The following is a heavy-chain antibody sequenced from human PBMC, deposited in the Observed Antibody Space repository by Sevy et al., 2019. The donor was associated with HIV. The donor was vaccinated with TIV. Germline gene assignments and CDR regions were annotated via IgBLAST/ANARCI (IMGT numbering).Heavy chain of an antibody. V-gene: IGHV1-69*13. CDR2: IIPIFGTE. D-gene: IGHD3-22*01. CDR1: GGTLSSYA. J-gene: IGHJ3*02. CDR3: ARNLRYYDSSGYSGAFDI. Sequence: ASVKVSCKASGGTLSSYAISWLGQAPDQGLEWMGGIIPIFGTENNGQKFQCRVTITADESTSTAYMELSSLRSEDTAVYYCARNLRYYDSSGYSGAFDIWGQGTMVTVSS.